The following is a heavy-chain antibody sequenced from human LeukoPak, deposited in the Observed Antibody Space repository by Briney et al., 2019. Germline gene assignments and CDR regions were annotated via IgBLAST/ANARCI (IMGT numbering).Heavy chain of an antibody. CDR1: GGYVDTYY. CDR2: AYHSGNT. V-gene: IGHV4-59*08. D-gene: IGHD6-13*01. Sequence: PSETLSLTCTVSGGYVDTYYWSWIRQPPGKGLEWLGYAYHSGNTNYNPSLKSRVTMSVDTSKNQCSLRLSSVTAADTAVYYCARHQLYSHFDPWGQGTLVTVSS. J-gene: IGHJ5*02. CDR3: ARHQLYSHFDP.